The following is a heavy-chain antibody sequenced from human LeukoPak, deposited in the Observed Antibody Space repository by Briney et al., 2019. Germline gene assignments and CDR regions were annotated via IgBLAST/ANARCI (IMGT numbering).Heavy chain of an antibody. J-gene: IGHJ3*02. V-gene: IGHV4-59*01. D-gene: IGHD4-23*01. CDR1: GXSISSYY. Sequence: PSETLSLTCTVPGXSISSYYWSWIRQPPGKGLEWIGYIYNSGSTNYNHSLKSRVTISEDMSNNQFSLKLSSVTAADTAVYYCARALRLWGGNSGIAFDIWGQGTMVTVSS. CDR3: ARALRLWGGNSGIAFDI. CDR2: IYNSGST.